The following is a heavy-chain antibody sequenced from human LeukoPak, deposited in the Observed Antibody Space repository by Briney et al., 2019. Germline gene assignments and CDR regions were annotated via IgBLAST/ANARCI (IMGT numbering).Heavy chain of an antibody. V-gene: IGHV4-59*08. CDR3: VRHGGYDFDC. CDR1: GGCISRYY. D-gene: IGHD3-16*01. J-gene: IGHJ4*02. Sequence: SGTLSLTCTVSGGCISRYYWSWVRQPPGEGLGWIGQVSHSGSAIYNPSLERRVIISVDTSKNEFSLGLSSVTAADTAVYYCVRHGGYDFDCWGQGTLVTVSS. CDR2: VSHSGSA.